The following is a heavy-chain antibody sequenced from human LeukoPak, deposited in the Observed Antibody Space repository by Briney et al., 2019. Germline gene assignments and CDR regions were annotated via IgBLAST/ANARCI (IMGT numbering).Heavy chain of an antibody. Sequence: KTSETLSLTYTVSGGSISTHYWSWIRQPPGKGLECIGYIYYSGITNYNPSLKSRVTISIDTSKNQFSLNLRSVTAADTAVYYCARAGYTYDHDYWGQGSLVTVSS. CDR2: IYYSGIT. V-gene: IGHV4-59*11. CDR3: ARAGYTYDHDY. J-gene: IGHJ4*02. D-gene: IGHD5-18*01. CDR1: GGSISTHY.